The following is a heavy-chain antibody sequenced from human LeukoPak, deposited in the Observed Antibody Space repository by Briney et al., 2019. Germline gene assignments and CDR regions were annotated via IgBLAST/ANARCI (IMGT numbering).Heavy chain of an antibody. CDR1: GFTFSSYS. J-gene: IGHJ4*02. D-gene: IGHD2-21*02. Sequence: GGSLRLSCAASGFTFSSYSMNWVRQAPGKGLEWVSCISSSSSYIYYADSVKGRFTISRDNAKNSLYLQMNSLRAEDTAVYYCARVGYCGGDCYPGYFDYWGQGTLVTVSS. CDR3: ARVGYCGGDCYPGYFDY. V-gene: IGHV3-21*01. CDR2: ISSSSSYI.